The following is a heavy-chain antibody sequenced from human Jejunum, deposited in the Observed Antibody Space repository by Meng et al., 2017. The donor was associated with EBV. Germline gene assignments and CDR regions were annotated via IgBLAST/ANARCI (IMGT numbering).Heavy chain of an antibody. CDR1: GGSISTGGYS. J-gene: IGHJ5*02. V-gene: IGHV4-30-2*06. CDR2: IYHSGSA. D-gene: IGHD6-19*01. Sequence: QLHLQESGSGLVKPSQTLSLTCAVSGGSISTGGYSWHWIRPSPGKGLEWIGYIYHSGSAYYNPSLKSRLTLSVDRSRDQFSLKLISVTAADTAVYYCARGNSGFDHWGQGTLVTVSS. CDR3: ARGNSGFDH.